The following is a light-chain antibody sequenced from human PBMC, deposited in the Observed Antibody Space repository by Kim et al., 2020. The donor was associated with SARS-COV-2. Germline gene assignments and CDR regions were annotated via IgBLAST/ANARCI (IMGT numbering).Light chain of an antibody. V-gene: IGLV1-51*01. J-gene: IGLJ3*02. CDR2: DTN. Sequence: QSVLTQPPSVSAAPGQRVTISCSGSSSNVGASYVSWYQHFPGTAPRLLIFDTNKRPSGVPGRFSGSKSGTSATLDITELQPGDEADYYCASWENSVPGPVFGGGTQLTVL. CDR3: ASWENSVPGPV. CDR1: SSNVGASY.